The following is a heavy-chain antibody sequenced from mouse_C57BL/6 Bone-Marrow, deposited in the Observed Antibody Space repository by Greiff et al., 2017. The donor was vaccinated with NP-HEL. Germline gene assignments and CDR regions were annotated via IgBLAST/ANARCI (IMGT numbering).Heavy chain of an antibody. CDR2: IYPGSGST. CDR1: GYTFTSYW. Sequence: QVQLKQPGAELVKPGASVKLSCKASGYTFTSYWITWVKQRPGQGLEWIGDIYPGSGSTNYNENVKSKATLTVDTSSSTAYMQLSSLTSEDYAVYYCARSVGLYYGDDEFAYWGQGTLVTVSA. CDR3: ARSVGLYYGDDEFAY. J-gene: IGHJ3*01. D-gene: IGHD1-1*02. V-gene: IGHV1-55*01.